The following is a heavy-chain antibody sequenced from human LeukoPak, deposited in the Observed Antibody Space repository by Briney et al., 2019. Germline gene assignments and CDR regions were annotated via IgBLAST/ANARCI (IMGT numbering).Heavy chain of an antibody. V-gene: IGHV3-23*01. D-gene: IGHD6-13*01. Sequence: PGGSLRLSCAASGFTFSSYGMTWVRQAPGKGLEWVSAISGSGGSTYYADSVKGRFTISRDNSKNTLYLQMNSLRAEDTAVYYCANRPAAGRALDYWGQGTLVTVSS. CDR3: ANRPAAGRALDY. J-gene: IGHJ4*02. CDR1: GFTFSSYG. CDR2: ISGSGGST.